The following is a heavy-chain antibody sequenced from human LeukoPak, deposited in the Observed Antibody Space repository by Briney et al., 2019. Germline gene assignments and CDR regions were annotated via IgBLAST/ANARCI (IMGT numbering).Heavy chain of an antibody. J-gene: IGHJ4*02. Sequence: GGSLRLSCAASGFTFSTNTMNWVRQAPGKGLEWVSSISTVRTYIYYADSLRGRFTISRDNAKTSLYQQMNSRRAEDMAVYYCGRAVETVLIDAGGDFLDCWGQGTLVTVSS. V-gene: IGHV3-21*01. CDR3: GRAVETVLIDAGGDFLDC. CDR1: GFTFSTNT. D-gene: IGHD3-16*01. CDR2: ISTVRTYI.